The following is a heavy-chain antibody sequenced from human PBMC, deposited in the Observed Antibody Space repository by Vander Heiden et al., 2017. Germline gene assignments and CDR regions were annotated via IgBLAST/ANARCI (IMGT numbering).Heavy chain of an antibody. D-gene: IGHD2-15*01. V-gene: IGHV3-30*04. CDR1: VFIFSDYS. CDR3: AGGFCSGGSCPFDY. J-gene: IGHJ4*02. Sequence: QVQLGESGGGVVQPGRSLRLSCTAPVFIFSDYSMHWVRQAPGKGLEWAAVISSDGSNKYPADSVKGRFTISRDNSKNTLYLQMSSLRAEDTAVYYCAGGFCSGGSCPFDYWGQGTLVTVAS. CDR2: ISSDGSNK.